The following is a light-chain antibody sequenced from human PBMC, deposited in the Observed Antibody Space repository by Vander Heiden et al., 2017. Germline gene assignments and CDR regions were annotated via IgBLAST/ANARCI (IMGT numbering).Light chain of an antibody. CDR3: QSYDSSNVV. CDR1: SGSIAGNY. V-gene: IGLV6-57*01. CDR2: EDN. Sequence: NFMLTQPHSVSESPGKTVTISCTRTSGSIAGNYWHWYQQRPRSSPPTVIYEDNQRPSGVPARFSGPIDSSSNSASLTISGLKTEDEADYYCQSYDSSNVVFGGGTKLTVL. J-gene: IGLJ2*01.